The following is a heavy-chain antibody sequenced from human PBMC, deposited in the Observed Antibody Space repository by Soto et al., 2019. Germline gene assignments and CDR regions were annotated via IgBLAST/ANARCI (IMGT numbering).Heavy chain of an antibody. J-gene: IGHJ4*01. Sequence: GGSLRLSCAASGFMFATYGIYRVRQAPGKGPEWVALVSYEGSAQFYADSAKGRFTISRDNSKSTVYLQMNSLRVEDTALYYCARVVGDFLTGYYIDYWGHGTLVTVSS. CDR1: GFMFATYG. D-gene: IGHD3-9*01. CDR2: VSYEGSAQ. V-gene: IGHV3-33*01. CDR3: ARVVGDFLTGYYIDY.